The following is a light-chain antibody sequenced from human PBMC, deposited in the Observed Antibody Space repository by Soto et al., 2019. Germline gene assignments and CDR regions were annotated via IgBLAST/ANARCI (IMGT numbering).Light chain of an antibody. CDR1: QSISSY. CDR2: AAS. Sequence: DTKMPQSLSSLYAYVGDIVTINCWASQSISSYLNWYQQKPGKAPKLLXYAASSLQSGVPSRFSGSRSGTDDTLTISSLQPEEFATYYCQQRYSNPRTFGQGTKVDIK. J-gene: IGKJ1*01. CDR3: QQRYSNPRT. V-gene: IGKV1-39*01.